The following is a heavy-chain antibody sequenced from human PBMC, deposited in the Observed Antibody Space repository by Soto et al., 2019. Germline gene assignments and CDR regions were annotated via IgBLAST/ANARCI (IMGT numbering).Heavy chain of an antibody. CDR2: ISGSGGST. CDR3: AKDFPLGDHFHDY. V-gene: IGHV3-23*01. D-gene: IGHD3-3*02. Sequence: EVQLLESGGGLVQPGGSLRLSCAASGFTFSSYAMSWVRQAPGKGLEWVSAISGSGGSTYYADSVKGRFTISSDNSKNTLHRQMNSVRAEDTAVYYCAKDFPLGDHFHDYWGQGTLVTVSS. CDR1: GFTFSSYA. J-gene: IGHJ4*02.